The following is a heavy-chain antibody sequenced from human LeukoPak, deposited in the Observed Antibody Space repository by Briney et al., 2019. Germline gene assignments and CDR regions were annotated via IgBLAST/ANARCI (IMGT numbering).Heavy chain of an antibody. CDR1: GFTFSSYS. CDR2: IYSGGST. Sequence: PGGSLRLSCAASGFTFSSYSMNWVRQAPGKGLEWVSVIYSGGSTYYADSVKGRFTISRDNSKNTLYLQMNSLRAEDTAVYYCARGYDSSGYYYFDYWGQGTLVTVSS. D-gene: IGHD3-22*01. CDR3: ARGYDSSGYYYFDY. J-gene: IGHJ4*02. V-gene: IGHV3-53*01.